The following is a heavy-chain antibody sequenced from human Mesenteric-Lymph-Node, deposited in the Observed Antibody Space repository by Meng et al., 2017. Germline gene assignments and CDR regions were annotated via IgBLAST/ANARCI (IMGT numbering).Heavy chain of an antibody. J-gene: IGHJ4*02. CDR1: GFTFSSYA. Sequence: GESLKISCAASGFTFSSYAMHWVRQAPGKGLEWVAVISYDGSNKYYADSVKGRFTISRDNSKNTLYLQMNSLRAEDTAVYYCARVRTGELDYWGQGTLVTVSS. V-gene: IGHV3-30*04. CDR2: ISYDGSNK. D-gene: IGHD7-27*01. CDR3: ARVRTGELDY.